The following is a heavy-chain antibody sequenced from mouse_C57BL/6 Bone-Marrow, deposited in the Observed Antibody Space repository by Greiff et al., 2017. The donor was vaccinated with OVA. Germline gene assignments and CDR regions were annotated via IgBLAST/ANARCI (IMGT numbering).Heavy chain of an antibody. CDR2: IHPNSGST. V-gene: IGHV1-64*01. D-gene: IGHD1-1*01. J-gene: IGHJ1*03. CDR1: GYTFTSYW. Sequence: VQLQQPGAELVKPGASVKLSCKASGYTFTSYWMHWVKQRPGQGLEWIGMIHPNSGSTNYNEKFKSKATLTVDKSSSTAYMQLSSLTSEDSAVYYCARDSSPGYWYFDVWGTGTTVTVSS. CDR3: ARDSSPGYWYFDV.